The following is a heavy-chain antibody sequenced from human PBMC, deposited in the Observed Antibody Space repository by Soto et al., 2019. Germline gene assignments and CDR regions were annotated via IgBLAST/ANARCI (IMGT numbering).Heavy chain of an antibody. CDR2: ISSSGSTI. D-gene: IGHD4-17*01. CDR3: AREYDYGGNSPGSYYYYGMDV. CDR1: GFTFSDYY. J-gene: IGHJ6*02. Sequence: GGSLRLSCAASGFTFSDYYMSWIRQAPGKGLEWVSYISSSGSTIYYADSVKGRFTISRDNAKNSLYLQMNSLRAEDTAVYYYAREYDYGGNSPGSYYYYGMDVWGQGTTVTVSS. V-gene: IGHV3-11*01.